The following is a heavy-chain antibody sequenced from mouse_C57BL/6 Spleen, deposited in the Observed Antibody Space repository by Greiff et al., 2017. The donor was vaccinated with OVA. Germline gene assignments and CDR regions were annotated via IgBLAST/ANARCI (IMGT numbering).Heavy chain of an antibody. Sequence: QVHVKQPGAELVKPGASVKLSCKASGYTFTSYWMHWVKQRPGQGLEWIGMIHPNSGSTNYNEKFKSKATLTVDKSSSTAYMQLSSLTSEDSAVYYCAREGVYYDYDDAMDYWGQGTSVTVSS. CDR3: AREGVYYDYDDAMDY. V-gene: IGHV1-64*01. CDR2: IHPNSGST. J-gene: IGHJ4*01. CDR1: GYTFTSYW. D-gene: IGHD2-4*01.